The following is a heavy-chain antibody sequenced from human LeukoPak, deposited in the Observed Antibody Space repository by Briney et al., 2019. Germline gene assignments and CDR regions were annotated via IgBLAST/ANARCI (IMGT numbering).Heavy chain of an antibody. CDR1: EFTFNNYA. V-gene: IGHV3-23*01. CDR2: ISGNGGKT. Sequence: GGSLRLSCAASEFTFNNYAMSWVRQVPGKGLEWVSAISGNGGKTYYADSVKGRFTISRDNSKSTLYLQMNSLRAEGTAIYYCAREKLSSGFFDYWGQGTLVTVSS. J-gene: IGHJ4*02. D-gene: IGHD5-12*01. CDR3: AREKLSSGFFDY.